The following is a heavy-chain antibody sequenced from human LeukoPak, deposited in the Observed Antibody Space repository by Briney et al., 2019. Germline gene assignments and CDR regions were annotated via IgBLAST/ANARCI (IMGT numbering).Heavy chain of an antibody. V-gene: IGHV1-46*01. CDR3: ARANSLGTFGI. D-gene: IGHD1-1*01. J-gene: IGHJ3*02. CDR2: INPSGGST. CDR1: GYTLTSYY. Sequence: GASVTVSCKASGYTLTSYYMHWVRQAPGQGLEWMGIINPSGGSTSYAQKFQGRVTMTRDMSTSTVYMELSSLRSEDTAVYYCARANSLGTFGIWGQGTMVTVSS.